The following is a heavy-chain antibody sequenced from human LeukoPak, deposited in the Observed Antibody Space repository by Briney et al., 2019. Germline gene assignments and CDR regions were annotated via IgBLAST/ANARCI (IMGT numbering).Heavy chain of an antibody. V-gene: IGHV3-48*03. D-gene: IGHD2-21*01. J-gene: IGHJ4*02. Sequence: QPSETLSLTCTVSGGSISSSSYYWGWIRQPPGKGLEWVSYISSSGTTMKYEDSVKGRFTISRDNAKNSFFLQMNSLRAEDTAVYYCCGASFDYWGQGTLVTVSS. CDR2: ISSSGTTM. CDR1: GGSISSSSYY. CDR3: CGASFDY.